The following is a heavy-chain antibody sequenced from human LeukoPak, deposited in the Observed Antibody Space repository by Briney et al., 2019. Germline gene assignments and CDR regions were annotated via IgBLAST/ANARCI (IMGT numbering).Heavy chain of an antibody. J-gene: IGHJ6*02. D-gene: IGHD3-9*01. CDR1: GFTFRNYG. Sequence: GGSLRLSCATSGFTFRNYGMHWVRQAPGKGLEWVAVMSYDGSNEYYADSVKGRFSISRDNSKKTLYLEMNSLRGEDTAVYYCAKESSDILTYGMDVWGQGTTVTVSS. CDR3: AKESSDILTYGMDV. V-gene: IGHV3-30*18. CDR2: MSYDGSNE.